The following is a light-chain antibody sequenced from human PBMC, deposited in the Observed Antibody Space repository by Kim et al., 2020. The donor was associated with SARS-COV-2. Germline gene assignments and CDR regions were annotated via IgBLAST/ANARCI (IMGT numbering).Light chain of an antibody. CDR3: QHRSSWPIT. Sequence: EIVLTQSPATLSLSPGERATLSCRASQSVSSYLAWYHQKPGQAPRLLIYDASNRATGIPARFSGSGSGTDFTLTISSLEPEDFAVYYCQHRSSWPITFGQGTRLEIK. CDR2: DAS. J-gene: IGKJ5*01. CDR1: QSVSSY. V-gene: IGKV3-11*01.